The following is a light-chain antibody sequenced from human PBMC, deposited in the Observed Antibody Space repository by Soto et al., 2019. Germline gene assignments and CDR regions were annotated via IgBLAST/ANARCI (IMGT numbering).Light chain of an antibody. CDR2: GNS. CDR3: QPYDSSLRGQEV. J-gene: IGLJ1*01. V-gene: IGLV1-40*01. CDR1: SSNIGAGYD. Sequence: QPVLTQPPSVSGAPGQRVTISCTGSSSNIGAGYDLHWYQQPPGTAPKLLIYGNSSRPSGVPDRFSGSKSGTPASLAITGLRAGDEADYYCQPYDSSLRGQEVFGPATKVTL.